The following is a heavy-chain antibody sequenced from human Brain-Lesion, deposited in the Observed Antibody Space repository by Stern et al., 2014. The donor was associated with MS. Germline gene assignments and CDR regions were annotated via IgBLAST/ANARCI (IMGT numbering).Heavy chain of an antibody. CDR2: IHPSGSA. Sequence: QDQLVQSGPGLVKPSQTLSLTCNVSGGSISSGSDYWSWLRQPVGKGLQWIGRIHPSGSAYYTPSLKSRVTISTDTSKNQFSLELTSATAADTAIYYCASGYRIFDYWGQGILVTVSS. CDR1: GGSISSGSDY. V-gene: IGHV4-61*02. J-gene: IGHJ4*02. D-gene: IGHD5-18*01. CDR3: ASGYRIFDY.